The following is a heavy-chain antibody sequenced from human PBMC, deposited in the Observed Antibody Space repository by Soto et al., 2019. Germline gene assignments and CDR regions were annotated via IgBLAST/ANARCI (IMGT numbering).Heavy chain of an antibody. CDR1: GFTFSSSD. V-gene: IGHV3-23*01. D-gene: IGHD3-16*01. CDR2: ITTSGDTT. Sequence: EVQLLDSGGGLVQPGGSLRLSCEASGFTFSSSDMCWVRQAPGKGLEWISSITTSGDTTHYADSVKGRFTISRDNSKNPLYLQMNSLRVDDPAVFFCGKGGGGDHGDWGQGSPVAVSS. J-gene: IGHJ4*02. CDR3: GKGGGGDHGD.